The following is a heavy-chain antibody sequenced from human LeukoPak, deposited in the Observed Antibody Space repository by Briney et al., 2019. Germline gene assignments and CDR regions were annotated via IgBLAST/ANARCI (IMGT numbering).Heavy chain of an antibody. Sequence: GGSLRLSCAASGFTFRRYSMIWLRQAPGKGVECVSYISSSNGYIYYADSEKGRFTISRDNAKNSLYAQMSSLSADDTAVYFCAIYSGQWRGDRDSYFDLWGGGTLVTVP. CDR1: GFTFRRYS. CDR2: ISSSNGYI. D-gene: IGHD6-19*01. CDR3: AIYSGQWRGDRDSYFDL. J-gene: IGHJ2*01. V-gene: IGHV3-21*01.